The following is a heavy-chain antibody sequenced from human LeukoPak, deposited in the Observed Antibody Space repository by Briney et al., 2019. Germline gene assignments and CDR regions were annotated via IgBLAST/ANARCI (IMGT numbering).Heavy chain of an antibody. CDR1: GGSISSSSYY. V-gene: IGHV4-39*07. J-gene: IGHJ5*02. Sequence: SETLSLTCTVSGGSISSSSYYWGWIRQPPGKGLEWIGSIYYSGSTYYNPSLKSRVTISVDTSKNQFSLKLGSVTAADTAVYYCARTQWPGGDWFDPWGQGTLVTVSS. D-gene: IGHD6-19*01. CDR3: ARTQWPGGDWFDP. CDR2: IYYSGST.